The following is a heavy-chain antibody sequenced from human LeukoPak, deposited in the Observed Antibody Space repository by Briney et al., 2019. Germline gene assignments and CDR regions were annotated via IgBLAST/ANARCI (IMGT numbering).Heavy chain of an antibody. CDR1: GFTFSTFG. V-gene: IGHV3-21*01. Sequence: PGGSLRLSCAASGFTFSTFGFNRVRQAPGKGLEWVSSISHSSTYISYADSVKGRFTISRDNARNSLYLQMDSLRVEDTAVYYCARGYYYDSSVAYWGQGTLVTVSS. J-gene: IGHJ4*02. D-gene: IGHD3-22*01. CDR3: ARGYYYDSSVAY. CDR2: ISHSSTYI.